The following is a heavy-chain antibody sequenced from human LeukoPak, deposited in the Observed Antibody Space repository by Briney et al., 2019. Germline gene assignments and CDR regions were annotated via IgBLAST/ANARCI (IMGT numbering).Heavy chain of an antibody. D-gene: IGHD2-21*01. J-gene: IGHJ4*02. CDR2: ISTAGDT. V-gene: IGHV3-13*01. Sequence: GGSLRLSCEASGFTFSTYDMHWVRQATGKGLEWVSAISTAGDTYYLGSVKGRFTISRENAKNSLYLHMNSLRAGDTAVYYCATSDGGYWGQGTLVTVCS. CDR1: GFTFSTYD. CDR3: ATSDGGY.